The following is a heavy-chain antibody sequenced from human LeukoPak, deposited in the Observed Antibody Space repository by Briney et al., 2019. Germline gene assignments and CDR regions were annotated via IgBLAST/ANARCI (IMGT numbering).Heavy chain of an antibody. V-gene: IGHV4-59*01. CDR1: GGSFSDYY. CDR2: SGST. CDR3: ARTMRHYYGSGKNLTPWPAGLDV. J-gene: IGHJ6*02. D-gene: IGHD3-10*01. Sequence: AETLSLTCTVSGGSFSDYYWTWLRQSPGKGLEWIGYSGSTSYNPSLNSRVTISIDTSKRHFSLTLSSVTAADTAVYYCARTMRHYYGSGKNLTPWPAGLDVWGQGTTVTVS.